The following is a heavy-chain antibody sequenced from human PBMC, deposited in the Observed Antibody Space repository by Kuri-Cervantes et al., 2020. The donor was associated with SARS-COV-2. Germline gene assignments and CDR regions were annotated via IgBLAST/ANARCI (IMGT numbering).Heavy chain of an antibody. D-gene: IGHD6-19*01. CDR2: IGGSGGTA. CDR1: GFSFSSHA. V-gene: IGHV3-23*01. Sequence: GESLKISCAGSGFSFSSHAMSWAREAPGGGLEWVAAIGGSGGTAYYAASVAGRFIISRDNSRDTLFLEMRSLRPEDTALYYCSRMAPNWASPGWDWYFDVWGRGTLVTVSS. J-gene: IGHJ2*01. CDR3: SRMAPNWASPGWDWYFDV.